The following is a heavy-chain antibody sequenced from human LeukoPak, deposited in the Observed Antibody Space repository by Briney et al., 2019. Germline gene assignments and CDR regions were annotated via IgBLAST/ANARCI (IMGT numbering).Heavy chain of an antibody. CDR2: IWDDGSNK. CDR1: GFTFSSYG. V-gene: IGHV3-33*01. Sequence: GGSLRLSCAASGFTFSSYGMHWVRQAPGKGLEWVAVIWDDGSNKYYADSVKGRFTISRGNSKNTLYLQMHSLRAEDTAVYYCARSRGYCSGGSCYSAGHYGMDVWGQGTTVTVSS. D-gene: IGHD2-15*01. CDR3: ARSRGYCSGGSCYSAGHYGMDV. J-gene: IGHJ6*02.